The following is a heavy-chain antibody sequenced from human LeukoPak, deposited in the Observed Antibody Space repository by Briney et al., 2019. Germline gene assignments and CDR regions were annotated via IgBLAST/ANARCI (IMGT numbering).Heavy chain of an antibody. CDR3: ARSSPTYYYDSSGYYPLGY. CDR2: IYYSGST. V-gene: IGHV4-59*08. Sequence: TSETLSLTCTVSGGSISSYYWSWLRQPPGKGLEWIGYIYYSGSTNYNPSLKSRVTISVDTSKNQFSLKLSSVTAADTAVYYCARSSPTYYYDSSGYYPLGYWGQGTLVTVSS. D-gene: IGHD3-22*01. J-gene: IGHJ4*02. CDR1: GGSISSYY.